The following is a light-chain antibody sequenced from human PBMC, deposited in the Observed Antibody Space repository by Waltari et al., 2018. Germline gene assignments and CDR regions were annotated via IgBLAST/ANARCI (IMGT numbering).Light chain of an antibody. CDR3: QQRSNWPLT. J-gene: IGKJ5*01. V-gene: IGKV3-11*01. CDR2: YAS. CDR1: QSVSSY. Sequence: EIVLPQSPATLSLSPGERATLSCRASQSVSSYLAWYQQKPGQAPRLLIYYASNRATGITARFSGSGSGTDFTLTISSLEPEDFAVYYWQQRSNWPLTVGQGTRREIK.